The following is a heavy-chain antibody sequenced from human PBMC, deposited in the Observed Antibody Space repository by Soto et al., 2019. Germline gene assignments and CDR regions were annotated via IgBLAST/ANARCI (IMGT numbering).Heavy chain of an antibody. J-gene: IGHJ4*02. V-gene: IGHV3-7*01. CDR3: ASVDDVRPSVH. CDR1: GFTFKNYY. D-gene: IGHD1-1*01. CDR2: IKKDGSEK. Sequence: PGGSLRLSCAASGFTFKNYYMSWVRQAPGKGLEWVANIKKDGSEKFYVGSVKGRFTISRDNAENSLFLQMNSLRVEDTAIYYCASVDDVRPSVHWGRGTLVTVSS.